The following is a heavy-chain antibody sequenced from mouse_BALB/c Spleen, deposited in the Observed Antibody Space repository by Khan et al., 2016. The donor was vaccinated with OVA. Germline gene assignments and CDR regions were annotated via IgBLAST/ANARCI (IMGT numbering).Heavy chain of an antibody. D-gene: IGHD2-1*01. J-gene: IGHJ3*01. CDR3: TNGNYGWFAY. CDR1: GFTFSSFA. CDR2: ISSAGTYT. V-gene: IGHV5-9-3*01. Sequence: VQLKESGGGLVKPGGSLKLSCAASGFTFSSFAMSWVRQTPEKRLDWVATISSAGTYTYYPDSVEGRFTISRDNAKNTLYLQMNSLRSEDTAMYYCTNGNYGWFAYWGQGTLVTVSA.